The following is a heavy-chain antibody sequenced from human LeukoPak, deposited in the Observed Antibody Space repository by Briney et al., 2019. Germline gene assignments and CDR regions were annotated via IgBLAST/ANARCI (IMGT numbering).Heavy chain of an antibody. CDR3: ARDRSSSWPSFDY. Sequence: GGSLRLSCSASGFTFSAYTMNWVRQAPGQGLEWVSYISSGSSSVYYADSVKGRFTISRDNAKNSLYLQMNSLRAEDTAVYYCARDRSSSWPSFDYWGQGTLVTVSS. CDR2: ISSGSSSV. CDR1: GFTFSAYT. V-gene: IGHV3-48*04. J-gene: IGHJ4*02. D-gene: IGHD6-13*01.